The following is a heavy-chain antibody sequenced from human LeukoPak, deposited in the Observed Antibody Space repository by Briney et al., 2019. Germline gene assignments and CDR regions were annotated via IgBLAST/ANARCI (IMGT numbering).Heavy chain of an antibody. J-gene: IGHJ4*02. CDR1: GYTFTGYY. CDR2: INPNSGGT. CDR3: AKYYYDSSGYRALDY. D-gene: IGHD3-22*01. Sequence: ASVKVSCKASGYTFTGYYMHWVRQAPGQGLEWMGWINPNSGGTNYAQKFQGRVTMTRDTSISPVYMELSRLRSDDTAVYYCAKYYYDSSGYRALDYWGQGALFTASS. V-gene: IGHV1-2*02.